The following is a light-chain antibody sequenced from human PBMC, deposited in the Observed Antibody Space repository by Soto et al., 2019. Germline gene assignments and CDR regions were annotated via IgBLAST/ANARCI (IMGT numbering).Light chain of an antibody. J-gene: IGKJ1*01. Sequence: ENVLRQSPGTLSLSPRQRATLSCKASQSICSVCLAWYQQKPGQAPRLLIYGASSRATGIPDRFSGSGSGTDFTLTISRLEPEDFAVYYCQQYGSSPPWTFGQGTTVEIK. CDR1: QSICSVC. V-gene: IGKV3-20*01. CDR3: QQYGSSPPWT. CDR2: GAS.